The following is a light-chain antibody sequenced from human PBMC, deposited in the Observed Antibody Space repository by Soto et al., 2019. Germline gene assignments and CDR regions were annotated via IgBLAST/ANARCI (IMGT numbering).Light chain of an antibody. V-gene: IGKV1-6*01. J-gene: IGKJ1*01. CDR2: GAS. CDR3: LQDNSYPWT. CDR1: QDIGND. Sequence: IQMTQSPSSLSASVRYRVTITCRASQDIGNDLGWYQQKPGKAPNLLIYGASSLRNGVPSRFSGSGSGTHFTLTINRLQSEDSATYFCLQDNSYPWTFGQGTKVDIK.